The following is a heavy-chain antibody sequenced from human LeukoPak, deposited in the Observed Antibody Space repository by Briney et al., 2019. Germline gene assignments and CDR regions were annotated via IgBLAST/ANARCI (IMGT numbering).Heavy chain of an antibody. V-gene: IGHV1-18*01. D-gene: IGHD3-22*01. CDR2: ISAYNGNT. CDR1: GYTFTSYG. J-gene: IGHJ6*02. Sequence: ASVKVSCKASGYTFTSYGISWVRQAPGQGLEWMGWISAYNGNTNYAQKLQGRVTMTTDTSTSTAYMELRSLRSDDTAVYYCARGGYYDSSGYYNYYYYGMDVWGQGTTVTVSS. CDR3: ARGGYYDSSGYYNYYYYGMDV.